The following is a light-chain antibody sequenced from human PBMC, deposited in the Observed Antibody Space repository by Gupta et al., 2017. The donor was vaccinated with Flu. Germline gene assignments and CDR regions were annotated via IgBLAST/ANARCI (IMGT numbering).Light chain of an antibody. CDR1: QSLSSW. Sequence: GDRVTITCRASQSLSSWLAWYQQKPGKAPNLLIYKASNLQSGVPSRFSGSGSGTEFTLTISSLQPDDFATYYCQQYDSYSLTFGGGTKVEI. V-gene: IGKV1-5*03. J-gene: IGKJ4*01. CDR3: QQYDSYSLT. CDR2: KAS.